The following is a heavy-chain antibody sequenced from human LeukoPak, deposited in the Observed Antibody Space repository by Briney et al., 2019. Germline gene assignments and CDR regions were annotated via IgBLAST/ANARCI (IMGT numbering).Heavy chain of an antibody. CDR3: ARGASRADY. Sequence: PGGSLRLSRAASGFTFRSYNMNWVRQAPGKRPEWVSSISRSSSYIYYADSVKGRFTISRDNAKNSLYLQMNSLRAEDTALYYCARGASRADYWGQGTLVTVSS. CDR1: GFTFRSYN. V-gene: IGHV3-21*01. J-gene: IGHJ4*02. CDR2: ISRSSSYI.